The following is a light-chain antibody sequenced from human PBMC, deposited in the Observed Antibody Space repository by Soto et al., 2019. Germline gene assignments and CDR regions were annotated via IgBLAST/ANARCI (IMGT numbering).Light chain of an antibody. J-gene: IGLJ1*01. CDR1: SSDVGGYNY. Sequence: QSALTRPASVSGSPGQSITISCTGTSSDVGGYNYVSWYQQHPGKAPKLMIYDVSNRPSGVSNRFSGSKSGNTASLTISGLRAEDEADYYCSSYTSSSTYVFGTGTKLTVL. V-gene: IGLV2-14*01. CDR2: DVS. CDR3: SSYTSSSTYV.